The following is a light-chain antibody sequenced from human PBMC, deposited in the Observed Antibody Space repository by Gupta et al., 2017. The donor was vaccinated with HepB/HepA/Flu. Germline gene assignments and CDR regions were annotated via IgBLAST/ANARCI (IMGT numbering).Light chain of an antibody. Sequence: DVVMTQSPLSLPVTLGQPASISCRSSQSLAYSDGNTYLNWFQQRPGQSPRRLIYKVSNRDSGVPDRFSRSGSGTDFTLKISRVEAEDVGVYYCMQGTHWPRTFGQGTKVEIK. J-gene: IGKJ1*01. V-gene: IGKV2-30*01. CDR2: KVS. CDR1: QSLAYSDGNTY. CDR3: MQGTHWPRT.